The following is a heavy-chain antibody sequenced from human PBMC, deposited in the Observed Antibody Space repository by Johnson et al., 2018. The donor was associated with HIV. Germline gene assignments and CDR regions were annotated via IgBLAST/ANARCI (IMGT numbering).Heavy chain of an antibody. D-gene: IGHD6-13*01. Sequence: RLLESGGGLVKPGGSLRLSCAASGFTFSDYYMSWIRQAPGKGLEWVSYIRSSGTTIYYADSVKGRFTISRDNAKNSLYLQMNSLSAEDTAVYYCARDFSWSGAFDIWGQGTMVTVSS. V-gene: IGHV3-11*04. CDR3: ARDFSWSGAFDI. J-gene: IGHJ3*02. CDR1: GFTFSDYY. CDR2: IRSSGTTI.